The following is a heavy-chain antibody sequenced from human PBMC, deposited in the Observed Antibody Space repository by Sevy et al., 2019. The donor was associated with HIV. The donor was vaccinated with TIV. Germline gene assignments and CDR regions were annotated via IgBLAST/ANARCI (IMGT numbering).Heavy chain of an antibody. CDR2: ISYSSNYI. V-gene: IGHV3-21*01. CDR1: GLTFSNDN. Sequence: GGSLRLSCAASGLTFSNDNMNWVRQAPGKGLEWVSSISYSSNYIYYADSVKGRFTISRDNAKNSLYLQMNNLRAEDTAVYYCARPYGSGSWEAFDIWGQGTMVTVSS. J-gene: IGHJ3*02. D-gene: IGHD3-10*01. CDR3: ARPYGSGSWEAFDI.